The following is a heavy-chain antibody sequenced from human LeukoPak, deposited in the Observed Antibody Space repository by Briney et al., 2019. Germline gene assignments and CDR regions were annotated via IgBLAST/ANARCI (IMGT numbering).Heavy chain of an antibody. V-gene: IGHV4-39*07. J-gene: IGHJ6*02. CDR1: GGSISSSSYY. CDR3: ARDSSGDTPIFDYYYGMDV. Sequence: SETLSLTCTVSGGSISSSSYYWGWIRQPPGKGLEWIGSIYYSGSTYYNPSLKSRVTISVDTSKNQFSLKLSSVTAADTAVYYCARDSSGDTPIFDYYYGMDVWGQGTTVTVSS. D-gene: IGHD2-21*01. CDR2: IYYSGST.